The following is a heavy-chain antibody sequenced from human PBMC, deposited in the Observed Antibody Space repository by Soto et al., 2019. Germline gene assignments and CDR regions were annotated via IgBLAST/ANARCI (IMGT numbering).Heavy chain of an antibody. CDR2: IYHNRNT. J-gene: IGHJ5*02. Sequence: QLQLQESGSGLVKPSQTLSLTCAVSGGSISSGGYSWSWFRQPPGKGLEWIGYIYHNRNTYYNPSLKSRVTISVDRSKNQFSLKLSSMTAADTAMYYCARVPSPWGQGTLVTVSS. CDR1: GGSISSGGYS. V-gene: IGHV4-30-2*01. CDR3: ARVPSP.